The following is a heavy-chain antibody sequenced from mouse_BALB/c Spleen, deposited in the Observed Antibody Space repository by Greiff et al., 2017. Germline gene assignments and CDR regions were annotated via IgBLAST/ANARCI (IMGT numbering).Heavy chain of an antibody. J-gene: IGHJ1*01. CDR1: GFSLTGYG. CDR2: IWGDGST. D-gene: IGHD1-1*01. Sequence: VKLMESGPGLVAPSQSLSITCTVSGFSLTGYGVNWVRQPPGKGLEWLGMIWGDGSTDYNSALKSRLSISKDNSKSQVFLKMNSLQTDDTARYYCARGWGTTVVARYWYFDVWGAGTTVTVSS. CDR3: ARGWGTTVVARYWYFDV. V-gene: IGHV2-6-7*01.